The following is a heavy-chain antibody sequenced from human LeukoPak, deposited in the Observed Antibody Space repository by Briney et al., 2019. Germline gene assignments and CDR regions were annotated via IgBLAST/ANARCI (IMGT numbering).Heavy chain of an antibody. J-gene: IGHJ5*02. Sequence: PGGSLRLSCVASGFTFSTYSMNWVRQAPGKGLEWVSYITSGSSTVYYADSVKGRFTISIDNAKNSLYLQINSLRDEDTAVYYCARGRLSYNWFEPWGQGTLVTVS. V-gene: IGHV3-48*02. CDR2: ITSGSSTV. CDR1: GFTFSTYS. CDR3: ARGRLSYNWFEP. D-gene: IGHD3-16*02.